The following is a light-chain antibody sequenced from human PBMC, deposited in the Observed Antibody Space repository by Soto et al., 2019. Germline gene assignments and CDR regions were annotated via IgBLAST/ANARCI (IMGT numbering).Light chain of an antibody. CDR3: LLFYSGPRV. CDR1: TGAVTSGHY. V-gene: IGLV7-46*01. Sequence: QAVVTQEPSLTVSPGGTVTLSCDSSTGAVTSGHYPYWFQQKPGQAPRTLIYDTNNKHSWTPARFSGSLLGGKAALTLSGAQPEDEAEYYCLLFYSGPRVFGAGTKLTVL. CDR2: DTN. J-gene: IGLJ3*02.